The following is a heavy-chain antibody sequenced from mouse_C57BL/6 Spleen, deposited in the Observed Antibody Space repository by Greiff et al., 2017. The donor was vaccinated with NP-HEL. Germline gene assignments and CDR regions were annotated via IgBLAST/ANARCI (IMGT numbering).Heavy chain of an antibody. D-gene: IGHD2-10*01. V-gene: IGHV3-6*01. CDR2: ISYDGSN. J-gene: IGHJ2*01. CDR3: ASLLHFDD. Sequence: ESGPGLVKPSQSLSLTCSVTGYSITSGYYWNWIRQFPGNKLEWMGYISYDGSNNYNPSRKNRISITRDTSKNQFFLKLNSVTTEDTATYYCASLLHFDDWGQGTTLTVSS. CDR1: GYSITSGYY.